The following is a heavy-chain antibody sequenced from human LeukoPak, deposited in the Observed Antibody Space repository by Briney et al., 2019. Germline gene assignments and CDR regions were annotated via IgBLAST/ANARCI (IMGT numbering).Heavy chain of an antibody. Sequence: ASVRVSCTVFGYSLNEISIYWVRQAPGKGLEWMGGLDREEGNRKYAQKFQARVTMTEDTSTETAYMELSSLRSEDTAVYYCATDQSTLARGQGGVYEFDVWGQGTLVTVS. D-gene: IGHD3-10*01. CDR1: GYSLNEIS. J-gene: IGHJ3*01. V-gene: IGHV1-24*01. CDR3: ATDQSTLARGQGGVYEFDV. CDR2: LDREEGNR.